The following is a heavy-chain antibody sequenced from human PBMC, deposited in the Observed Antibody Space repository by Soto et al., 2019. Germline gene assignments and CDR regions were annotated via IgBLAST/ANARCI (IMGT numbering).Heavy chain of an antibody. D-gene: IGHD2-2*01. CDR1: GFTLSSYG. Sequence: QVQLVESGGGVVQPGRSLRLSCAASGFTLSSYGLHWVRQAPGKGLEWVAVIWYDGSNKYYADSVKGRFTISRDNSKNTLYLQRNSLRAEDTAVYYCARGRYCSSTSCNTYGMDVWGHGTTVTVSS. CDR3: ARGRYCSSTSCNTYGMDV. CDR2: IWYDGSNK. J-gene: IGHJ6*02. V-gene: IGHV3-33*01.